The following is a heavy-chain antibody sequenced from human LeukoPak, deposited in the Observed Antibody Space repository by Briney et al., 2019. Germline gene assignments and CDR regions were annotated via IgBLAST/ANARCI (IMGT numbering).Heavy chain of an antibody. J-gene: IGHJ4*02. V-gene: IGHV4-59*01. Sequence: SETLSLTCTVSGGSISSYYWSWIRQPPGKGLEWIGYIYYSGSTNYNPSLKSRVTISVDTSKNQFSLKLSSVTAADTAVYFCARGLSSTRRESDYWGQGTLVTVSS. CDR2: IYYSGST. D-gene: IGHD2-2*01. CDR1: GGSISSYY. CDR3: ARGLSSTRRESDY.